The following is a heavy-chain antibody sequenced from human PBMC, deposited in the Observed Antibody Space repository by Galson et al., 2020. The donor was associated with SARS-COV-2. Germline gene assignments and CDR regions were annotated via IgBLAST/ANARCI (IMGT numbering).Heavy chain of an antibody. Sequence: SVKVSCKASGGTFSSYAISWVRQAPGQGLEWMGGIIPIFGTANYAQKFQGRVTITADESTSTAYMELSSLRSEDTAVYYCARGGYSSGWTHYCCGVDVWGQGATVTVSS. CDR3: ARGGYSSGWTHYCCGVDV. CDR2: IIPIFGTA. V-gene: IGHV1-69*13. CDR1: GGTFSSYA. D-gene: IGHD6-19*01. J-gene: IGHJ6*02.